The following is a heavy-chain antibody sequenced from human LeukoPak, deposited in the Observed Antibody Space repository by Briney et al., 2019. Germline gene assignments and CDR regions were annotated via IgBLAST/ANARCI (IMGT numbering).Heavy chain of an antibody. CDR2: INHSGST. Sequence: PSETLSLTCTVSGGSISSGDYYWSWIRQPPGKGLEWIGEINHSGSTNYNPSLKSRVTISVDTSKNQFSLKLSSVTAADTAVYYCARGGHYGDEAFDIWGQGTMVTVSS. CDR1: GGSISSGDYY. J-gene: IGHJ3*02. V-gene: IGHV4-39*07. D-gene: IGHD4-17*01. CDR3: ARGGHYGDEAFDI.